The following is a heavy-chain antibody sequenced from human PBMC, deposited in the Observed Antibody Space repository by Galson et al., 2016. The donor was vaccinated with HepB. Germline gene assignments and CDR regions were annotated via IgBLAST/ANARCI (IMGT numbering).Heavy chain of an antibody. J-gene: IGHJ6*02. D-gene: IGHD2-15*01. CDR1: GYTLTELS. CDR3: ARSTHVPAAVLPYYYYGLDV. V-gene: IGHV1-24*01. Sequence: SVKVSCKVSGYTLTELSMHWVRQAPGKGLEWMGGFDPEDGETIHAQNFQDRVIMTEDTSTDTAYMELSSLRAEDTAVYYCARSTHVPAAVLPYYYYGLDVWGQGTTVTVSS. CDR2: FDPEDGET.